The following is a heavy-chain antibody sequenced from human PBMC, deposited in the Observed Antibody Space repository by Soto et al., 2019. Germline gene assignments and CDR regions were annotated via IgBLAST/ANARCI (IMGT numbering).Heavy chain of an antibody. CDR2: ISWEGGTT. D-gene: IGHD5-12*01. CDR1: GFIFEDYG. V-gene: IGHV3-43D*04. Sequence: PGGSLRLSCVVSGFIFEDYGMHWVRQAPGKGLEWVSLISWEGGTTESADSVKGRFTISRDNNKNVLYLQMNSLRPEYTDMYYCAKDVQVGGGYDSLYYWGQGTLVTV. J-gene: IGHJ4*02. CDR3: AKDVQVGGGYDSLYY.